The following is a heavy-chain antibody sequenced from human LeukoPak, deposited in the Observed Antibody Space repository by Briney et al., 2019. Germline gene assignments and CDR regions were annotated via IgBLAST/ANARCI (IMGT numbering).Heavy chain of an antibody. CDR1: GGSFSGYY. V-gene: IGHV4-34*01. CDR3: ASSPYDSSGPYAFDI. Sequence: PSETLSLTCAVYGGSFSGYYWSWIRQPPGKGLEWIGEINHSGSTNYNPSLKSRVTMSVDTSKNQFSLKLSSVTAADTAMYYCASSPYDSSGPYAFDIWGQGTMVTVSS. J-gene: IGHJ3*02. CDR2: INHSGST. D-gene: IGHD3-22*01.